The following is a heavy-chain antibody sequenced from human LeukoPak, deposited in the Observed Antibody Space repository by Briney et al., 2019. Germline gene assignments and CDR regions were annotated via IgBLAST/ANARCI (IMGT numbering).Heavy chain of an antibody. CDR2: IKQDGSEK. V-gene: IGHV3-7*01. CDR1: GFTFSSYW. Sequence: GGSLRLSCAASGFTFSSYWMSWVRQAPGKGLEWVANIKQDGSEKYYVDSVKGRFTISGDNAKNSLYLQVNSLRAEDTAVYYCARESIVVVSAATGEYYYYYMDVWGKGTTVTVSS. D-gene: IGHD2-2*01. J-gene: IGHJ6*03. CDR3: ARESIVVVSAATGEYYYYYMDV.